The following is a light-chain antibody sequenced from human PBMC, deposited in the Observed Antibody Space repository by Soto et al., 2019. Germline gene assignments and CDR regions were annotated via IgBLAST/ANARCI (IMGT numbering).Light chain of an antibody. CDR3: QQLSNRTALT. V-gene: IGKV3-11*01. Sequence: LKQCPAAQSLTPRKSPTLSTRASQSVSSYLAWYQQKPGQAARLLIYDASNSATGIPARFSGSGSGTDFTLTISSLQAEDFAVHYCQQLSNRTALTFGQGTRVEIK. CDR2: DAS. J-gene: IGKJ5*01. CDR1: QSVSSY.